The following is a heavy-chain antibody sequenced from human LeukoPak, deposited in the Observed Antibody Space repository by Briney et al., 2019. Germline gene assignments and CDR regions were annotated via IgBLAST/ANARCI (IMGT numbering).Heavy chain of an antibody. Sequence: ASVKVSCKASGGTFSSYAISWVRQAPGQGLEWMGGIIPIFGTANDAQKFQGRVTITTDESTSTAYMELSSLRSEDTAVYYCASSPRYNWNDFQNWFDPWGQGTLVTVSS. CDR3: ASSPRYNWNDFQNWFDP. CDR1: GGTFSSYA. V-gene: IGHV1-69*05. D-gene: IGHD1-1*01. J-gene: IGHJ5*02. CDR2: IIPIFGTA.